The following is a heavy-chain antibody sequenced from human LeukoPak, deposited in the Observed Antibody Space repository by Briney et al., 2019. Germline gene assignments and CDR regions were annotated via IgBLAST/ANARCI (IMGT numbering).Heavy chain of an antibody. CDR1: GDSVSSNSAA. J-gene: IGHJ3*02. D-gene: IGHD3-22*01. Sequence: SQTLSLTCAISGDSVSSNSAAWNWIRQSPSRGLEWLGRTYYRSKWYNDYAVSVKSRITISPDTSKNQFSLQLNSVTPEDTAVYYCARGDPPTSYDGYAFDIWGQGTMVTVSS. CDR2: TYYRSKWYN. V-gene: IGHV6-1*01. CDR3: ARGDPPTSYDGYAFDI.